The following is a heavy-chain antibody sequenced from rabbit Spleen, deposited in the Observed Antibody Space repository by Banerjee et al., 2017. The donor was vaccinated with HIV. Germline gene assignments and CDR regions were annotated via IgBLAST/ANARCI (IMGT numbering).Heavy chain of an antibody. CDR1: GIDFSSYYLDS. V-gene: IGHV1S40*01. Sequence: QSLEESGGDLVKPEGSLTLTCTVSGIDFSSYYLDSMCWVRQAPGKGLEWIACILGGSSGATYFASWAKGRFTISKSSSTTVTLQMTSLTVADTATYFCAREAYGSRGMDLWGPGTLVTVS. D-gene: IGHD6-1*01. J-gene: IGHJ4*01. CDR3: AREAYGSRGMDL. CDR2: ILGGSSGAT.